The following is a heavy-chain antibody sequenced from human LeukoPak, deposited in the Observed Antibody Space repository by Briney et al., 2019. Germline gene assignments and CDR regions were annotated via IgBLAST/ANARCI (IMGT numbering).Heavy chain of an antibody. D-gene: IGHD6-19*01. CDR3: ASEYSSGWYTGGDY. V-gene: IGHV4-39*01. CDR1: GGSISSSSYY. CDR2: IYYSGST. J-gene: IGHJ4*02. Sequence: PSETLSLTCTVSGGSISSSSYYWGWIRQPPGKGLEWIGSIYYSGSTYYNPSLKSRVTISVDTSKNQFSLKLSSVPAADTAVYYCASEYSSGWYTGGDYWGQGTLVTASS.